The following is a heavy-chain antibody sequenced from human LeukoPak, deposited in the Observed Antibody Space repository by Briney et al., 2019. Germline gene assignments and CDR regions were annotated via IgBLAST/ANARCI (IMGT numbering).Heavy chain of an antibody. V-gene: IGHV1-8*01. D-gene: IGHD6-19*01. Sequence: ASVKVSCKASGYTFTSYDINWVRQATGQGLEWMGWMNPNTGNTGYAQNFQGRVTMTRDTSISTAYMELSSLRSEDTAVYYCARALSGCILCFDYWGQGTLVTVSS. CDR2: MNPNTGNT. CDR1: GYTFTSYD. CDR3: ARALSGCILCFDY. J-gene: IGHJ4*02.